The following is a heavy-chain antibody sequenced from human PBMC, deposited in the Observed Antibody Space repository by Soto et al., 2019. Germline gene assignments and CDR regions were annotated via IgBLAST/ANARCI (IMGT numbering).Heavy chain of an antibody. D-gene: IGHD2-2*01. Sequence: GSLRLSCAASGFTFSSYGMHWVRQAPGKGLEWVAVISYDGSNKYYADSVKGRFTISRDNSKNTLYLQMNSLRAEDTAVYYCAKGYCSSTSCYGYGMDVWGQGTTVTVSS. J-gene: IGHJ6*02. CDR3: AKGYCSSTSCYGYGMDV. CDR2: ISYDGSNK. V-gene: IGHV3-30*18. CDR1: GFTFSSYG.